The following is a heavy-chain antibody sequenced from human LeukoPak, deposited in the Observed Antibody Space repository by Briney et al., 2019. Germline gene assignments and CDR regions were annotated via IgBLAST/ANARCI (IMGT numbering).Heavy chain of an antibody. CDR1: GFTFSWYW. J-gene: IGHJ4*02. Sequence: GGSLRLSCAASGFTFSWYWMSWVRQAPGKELEWVANINQDGSGSYYVDSVKGRFTISRDNAKNSLSLQLTTLRVDDTAVYYCARADHHSIDYWGQGTLVTVSS. CDR2: INQDGSGS. CDR3: ARADHHSIDY. V-gene: IGHV3-7*01.